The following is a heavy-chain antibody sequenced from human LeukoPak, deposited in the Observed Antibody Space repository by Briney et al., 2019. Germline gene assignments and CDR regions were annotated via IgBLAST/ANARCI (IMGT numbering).Heavy chain of an antibody. CDR3: ARDYSGYSGYDLNYY. J-gene: IGHJ4*02. CDR1: GFTFSSYS. Sequence: GGSLRLSCAASGFTFSSYSMNWVRQAPGKGLEWVSSISSSSYIYYADSVKGRSTIPRNNAKNSLYLQMNSLRAEDTAVYYCARDYSGYSGYDLNYYWGQGTLVTVSS. V-gene: IGHV3-21*01. D-gene: IGHD5-12*01. CDR2: ISSSSYI.